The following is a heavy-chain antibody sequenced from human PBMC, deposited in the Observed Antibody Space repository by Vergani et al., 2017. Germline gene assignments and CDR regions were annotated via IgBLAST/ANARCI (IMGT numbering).Heavy chain of an antibody. D-gene: IGHD3-9*01. CDR2: IYPGDSDT. Sequence: EVQLVQSGAEVKKPGESLKISCKGSGYSFTSYWIGWVRQMPGKGLEWMGIIYPGDSDTRYSPSFQGQVTISADKSISTAYLQWSSLKASDTAMYYCARRGXYDILTGYYESGTLFDYWGQGTLVTVSS. V-gene: IGHV5-51*01. J-gene: IGHJ4*02. CDR1: GYSFTSYW. CDR3: ARRGXYDILTGYYESGTLFDY.